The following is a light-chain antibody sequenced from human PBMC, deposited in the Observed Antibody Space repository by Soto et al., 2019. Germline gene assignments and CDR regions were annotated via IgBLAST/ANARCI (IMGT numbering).Light chain of an antibody. V-gene: IGLV2-14*01. CDR2: DVT. CDR3: SSYRTGGSYV. CDR1: SSDVGGYNS. J-gene: IGLJ1*01. Sequence: QSVLTQPASVSGSPGLSIALSCTGTSSDVGGYNSVSWYQQHPGKAPKLVIYDVTSRPSGVSNRFSGSKSGNTASLTISGLQAEDEGDYYCSSYRTGGSYVFGTGTKLTVL.